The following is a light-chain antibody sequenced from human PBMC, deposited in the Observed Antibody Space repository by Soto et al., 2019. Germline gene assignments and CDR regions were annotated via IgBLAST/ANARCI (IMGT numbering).Light chain of an antibody. CDR3: QQYGGSPPYT. V-gene: IGKV3-20*01. Sequence: EIVLTQSPGTLSLSPGERATLSCGASQSVRGNYLAWYQHKPGQAPRLLIYGSSTRATRIPDRFSATGSGTDFTLTISRLEPEDSAVYLCQQYGGSPPYTFGQGTKVEIK. CDR1: QSVRGNY. J-gene: IGKJ2*01. CDR2: GSS.